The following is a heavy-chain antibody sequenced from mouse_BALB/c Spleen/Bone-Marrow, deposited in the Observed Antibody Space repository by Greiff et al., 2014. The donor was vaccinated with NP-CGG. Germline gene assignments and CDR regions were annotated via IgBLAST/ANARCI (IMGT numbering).Heavy chain of an antibody. CDR3: ARCLTGTSALDF. J-gene: IGHJ4*01. Sequence: VMLVESGAELVRPGTSVKVSCKASGYAFTNYLIEWVKQRPGRGLEWIGVINPGSGGTNYNEKFRGKATLTADKSSSTAYMQLSSLTSDDSAVYFCARCLTGTSALDFWGQGTSVTVSS. V-gene: IGHV1-54*01. CDR1: GYAFTNYL. D-gene: IGHD4-1*01. CDR2: INPGSGGT.